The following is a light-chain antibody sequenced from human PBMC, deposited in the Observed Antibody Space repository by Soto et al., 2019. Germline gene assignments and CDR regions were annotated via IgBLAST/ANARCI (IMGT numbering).Light chain of an antibody. V-gene: IGKV3-20*01. CDR1: HSVSSNY. Sequence: EIVLTQSPGTLSLSPGERATLSCRSSHSVSSNYLAWYQQKPGQAPRLLIYDVSSRANGIPDRFSGSGSGTDFTLTISRLEPVDFAVYYCQQYGISPTFGQGTKVEIK. CDR3: QQYGISPT. CDR2: DVS. J-gene: IGKJ1*01.